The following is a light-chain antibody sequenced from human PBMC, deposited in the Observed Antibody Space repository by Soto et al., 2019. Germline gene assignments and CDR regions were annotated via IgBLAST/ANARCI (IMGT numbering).Light chain of an antibody. Sequence: DIQMTQSPSTLSASVGDRVSITGLASQSISSWLAWYQQKPGKAPKLLIYKASSLESGVPSRFSGSVSGQEFNLTISSLQPDDFATYYCQQYNSYSPWAFGQGTKVDI. CDR1: QSISSW. V-gene: IGKV1-5*03. J-gene: IGKJ1*01. CDR3: QQYNSYSPWA. CDR2: KAS.